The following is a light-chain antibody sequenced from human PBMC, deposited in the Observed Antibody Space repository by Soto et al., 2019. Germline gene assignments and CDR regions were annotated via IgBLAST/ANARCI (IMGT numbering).Light chain of an antibody. Sequence: EIVMTQSPATLSVSPVERATLSCRASQSVSSNLAWYQQKPGQAPRLLIYVASNRATGIPARFSGSGSGTDFTLTISSLEPEDFAVYYCQQRSNWLTFGGGTKVDIK. CDR3: QQRSNWLT. V-gene: IGKV3-11*01. CDR1: QSVSSN. J-gene: IGKJ4*01. CDR2: VAS.